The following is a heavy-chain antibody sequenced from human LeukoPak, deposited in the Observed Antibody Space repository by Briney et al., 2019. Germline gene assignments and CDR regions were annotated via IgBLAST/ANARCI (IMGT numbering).Heavy chain of an antibody. J-gene: IGHJ4*02. CDR2: IYYSDTT. CDR1: GCSISSYY. Sequence: SETLSLTCTVSGCSISSYYWSWLRQPPGKGLEWIGYIYYSDTTNYNPSLKSRVTKSVNTSKNQFSLKLSSMTAADTAVYYYARVRYGDYYFDYWGQGTLVTVSS. CDR3: ARVRYGDYYFDY. V-gene: IGHV4-59*01. D-gene: IGHD4-17*01.